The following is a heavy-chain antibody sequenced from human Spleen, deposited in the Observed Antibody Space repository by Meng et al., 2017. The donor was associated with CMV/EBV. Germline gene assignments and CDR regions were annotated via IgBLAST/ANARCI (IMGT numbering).Heavy chain of an antibody. J-gene: IGHJ4*02. CDR3: TDTGALTPN. Sequence: CEGSGFPFRKAWMIWVRQAPGKGLEWVARIKTKVSGGTADYAAPVKGRFTISRDDSKSTLYLQMNSLKTEDTGVYYCTDTGALTPNWGQGTLVTVSS. D-gene: IGHD1-14*01. V-gene: IGHV3-15*01. CDR1: GFPFRKAW. CDR2: IKTKVSGGTA.